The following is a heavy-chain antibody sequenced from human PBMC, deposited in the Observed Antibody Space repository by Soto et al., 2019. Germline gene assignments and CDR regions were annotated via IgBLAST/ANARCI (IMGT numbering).Heavy chain of an antibody. D-gene: IGHD6-19*01. V-gene: IGHV3-48*02. CDR3: TRDRPPHNTGWPIFEY. CDR2: ISGVNSDV. Sequence: EVQLMESGGGLVQPGGSLRLSCAASGFTLSSYNMNWVRQAPGKGLEWVSFISGVNSDVFYADSVKGRFTISRDNAKTALYLQMNSLRDEDTAVYYCTRDRPPHNTGWPIFEYWGQGTLVTVSS. J-gene: IGHJ4*02. CDR1: GFTLSSYN.